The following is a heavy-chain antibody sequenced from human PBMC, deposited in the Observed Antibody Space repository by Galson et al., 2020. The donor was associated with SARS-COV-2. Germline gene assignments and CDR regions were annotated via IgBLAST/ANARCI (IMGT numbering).Heavy chain of an antibody. V-gene: IGHV3-30*04. CDR1: GFTISNYV. D-gene: IGHD1-26*01. CDR3: ARGGEWELPYYFDY. J-gene: IGHJ4*02. CDR2: ISSDGSNS. Sequence: GGSLRLSCAASGFTISNYVMHWVRQAPAKGPGRVAVISSDGSNSFYADSLKGRFTISRENSKSTLYLQMNSLRAEDTAVYYCARGGEWELPYYFDYWGQGTLVTVSS.